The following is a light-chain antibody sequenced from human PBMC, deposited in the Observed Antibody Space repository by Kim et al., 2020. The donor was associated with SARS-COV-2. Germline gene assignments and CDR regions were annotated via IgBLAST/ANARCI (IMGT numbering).Light chain of an antibody. V-gene: IGLV1-40*01. J-gene: IGLJ1*01. CDR1: ISNVGAGYD. CDR3: QSYDNSLSGYV. Sequence: QRVTISCTGSISNVGAGYDVHWYQQLPAPAPKLLIYGNSNRPSGVPDRFSGSKSDTSASLAITGLQAEDEADYYCQSYDNSLSGYVFGSGTKSPS. CDR2: GNS.